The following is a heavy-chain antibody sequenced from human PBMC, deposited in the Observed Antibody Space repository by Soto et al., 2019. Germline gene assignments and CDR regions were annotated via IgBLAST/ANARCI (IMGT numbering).Heavy chain of an antibody. D-gene: IGHD6-19*01. CDR1: GFTFSDYY. V-gene: IGHV3-11*01. CDR3: ARALISGWYRLVFQH. J-gene: IGHJ1*01. CDR2: ISSSGSTI. Sequence: GGSLRLSCAASGFTFSDYYMSWIRQAPGKGLEWVSYISSSGSTIYYADSVKGRFTISRDNAKNSLYLQMNSLRAEDTAVYYCARALISGWYRLVFQHWGQGTLVTVSS.